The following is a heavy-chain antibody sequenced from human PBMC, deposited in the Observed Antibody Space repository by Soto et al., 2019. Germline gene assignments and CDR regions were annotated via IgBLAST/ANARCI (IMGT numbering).Heavy chain of an antibody. CDR1: GFTFSSYG. D-gene: IGHD3-10*01. CDR2: ISYDGSNK. CDR3: AKDRVLGMVRGVLDAFDI. V-gene: IGHV3-30*18. Sequence: GGSLRLSCAASGFTFSSYGMHWVRQAPGKGLEWVAVISYDGSNKYYADSVKGRFTISRDNSKNTLYLQMNSLRAEDTAVYYCAKDRVLGMVRGVLDAFDIWGQGTMVTVSS. J-gene: IGHJ3*02.